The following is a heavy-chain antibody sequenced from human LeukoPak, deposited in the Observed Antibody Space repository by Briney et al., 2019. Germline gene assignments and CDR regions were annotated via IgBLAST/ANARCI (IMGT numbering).Heavy chain of an antibody. D-gene: IGHD1-26*01. V-gene: IGHV3-11*04. CDR1: GFIFGDYY. CDR3: ARDRLLYSAFDV. CDR2: ISRIGTTK. J-gene: IGHJ3*01. Sequence: GGCLSLSRTVSGFIFGDYYMAWVRPAPRKGLEWVSYISRIGTTKYDAGSVKGRFIVSRDNAKNSLYLQMNNLRDDDTAVYYCARDRLLYSAFDVWGQGTMVTVSS.